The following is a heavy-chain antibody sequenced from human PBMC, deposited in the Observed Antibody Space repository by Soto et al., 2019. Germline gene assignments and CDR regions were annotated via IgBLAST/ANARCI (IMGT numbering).Heavy chain of an antibody. CDR3: ARQGVWAGRVFDY. Sequence: EVQLVESGGGLVQPGGSLRLSYAASGFTFSSYWMSWVRQAPGKGLEWVANIKQDGSEKYYVDSVKGRFTISRDNAKNSLYLQMNSLRAEDTAVYYCARQGVWAGRVFDYWGQGTLVTVSS. CDR2: IKQDGSEK. J-gene: IGHJ4*02. D-gene: IGHD3-10*01. V-gene: IGHV3-7*01. CDR1: GFTFSSYW.